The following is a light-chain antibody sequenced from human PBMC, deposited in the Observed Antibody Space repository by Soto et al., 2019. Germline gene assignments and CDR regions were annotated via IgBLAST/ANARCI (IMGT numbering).Light chain of an antibody. CDR1: SSDVGGYNY. J-gene: IGLJ1*01. CDR3: SSYAGSNNFV. V-gene: IGLV2-8*01. CDR2: EVT. Sequence: QSALTQPPSASGSPGQSVTISCTGTSSDVGGYNYVSWYQQHPGKAPKLMIYEVTKRPSGVPDRFSGSKSGNTASLTVSGLQAGDEADYYCSSYAGSNNFVFGTETKVTVL.